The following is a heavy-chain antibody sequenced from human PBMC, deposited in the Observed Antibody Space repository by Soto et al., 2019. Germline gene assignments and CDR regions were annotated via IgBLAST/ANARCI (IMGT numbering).Heavy chain of an antibody. V-gene: IGHV3-21*01. CDR1: GFTFSSYS. D-gene: IGHD4-17*01. Sequence: EVQLVESGGGLVQPGGSLRLSCAVSGFTFSSYSMNWVHQAPGKGPEWVSSISSSGSYIYYADSMKGRFTISRDNAKNSLYLQMNSLRADDTAIYYCASAPPVTTDWYFDLWGRGTLVTVSS. J-gene: IGHJ2*01. CDR3: ASAPPVTTDWYFDL. CDR2: ISSSGSYI.